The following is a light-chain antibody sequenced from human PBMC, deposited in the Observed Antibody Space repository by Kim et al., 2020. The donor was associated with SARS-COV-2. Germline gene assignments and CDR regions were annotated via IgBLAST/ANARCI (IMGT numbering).Light chain of an antibody. Sequence: QSLLTQPPSASATPGQRVTISCSGGSSNIGNNPVSWYQQLPGTAPKLLISTNSHRPSGVPDRISASKSGNSASLAFSGLQSEDEADYYCATWDDSLNGWVFGGGTQLTVL. J-gene: IGLJ3*02. CDR1: SSNIGNNP. CDR3: ATWDDSLNGWV. CDR2: TNS. V-gene: IGLV1-44*01.